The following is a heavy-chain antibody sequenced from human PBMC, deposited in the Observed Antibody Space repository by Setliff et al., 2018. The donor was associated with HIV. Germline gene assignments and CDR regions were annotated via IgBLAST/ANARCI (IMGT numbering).Heavy chain of an antibody. Sequence: GGSLRLSCAASGFKFGDFYMNWVRQAPGKGLEWISSISGSGQSTYYADSVKGRFIISRDNSKNTFYVQMNSLRVDDTAVYYCVKDAYSTGKPGISWGQGTQVTVSS. D-gene: IGHD2-8*02. CDR2: ISGSGQST. CDR1: GFKFGDFY. J-gene: IGHJ4*02. CDR3: VKDAYSTGKPGIS. V-gene: IGHV3-23*01.